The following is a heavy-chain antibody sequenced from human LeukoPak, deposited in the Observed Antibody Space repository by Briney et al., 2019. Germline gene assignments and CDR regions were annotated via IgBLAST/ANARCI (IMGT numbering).Heavy chain of an antibody. CDR2: IKQDGSER. CDR1: GFTFSGFS. D-gene: IGHD3-10*01. CDR3: ARAGSHWHYVY. J-gene: IGHJ4*02. V-gene: IGHV3-7*01. Sequence: GGSLRLSCAASGFTFSGFSMSWVRQSPTKGLEWVANIKQDGSERYYVDSVKGRFTISRDNAKNSLSLQMNNLRVEDTAVYYCARAGSHWHYVYWGQGTVVTISS.